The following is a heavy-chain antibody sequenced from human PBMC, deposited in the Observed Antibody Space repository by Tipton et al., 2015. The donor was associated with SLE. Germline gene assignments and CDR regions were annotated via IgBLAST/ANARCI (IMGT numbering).Heavy chain of an antibody. J-gene: IGHJ4*02. D-gene: IGHD3-10*01. CDR2: IYTSGST. CDR1: GGSISSGGYY. V-gene: IGHV4-30-4*08. Sequence: TLSLTCTVSGGSISSGGYYWSWIRQHPGKGLEWIGYIYTSGSTNYNPSLKSRVTISVDTSKNQFSLKLSSVTAADTAVYYCARNPYYYGSGLDYWGQGTLVTVSS. CDR3: ARNPYYYGSGLDY.